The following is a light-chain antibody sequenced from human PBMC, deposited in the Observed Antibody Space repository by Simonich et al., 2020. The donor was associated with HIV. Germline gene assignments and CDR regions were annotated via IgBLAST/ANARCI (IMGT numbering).Light chain of an antibody. CDR3: QQYNSYTWT. Sequence: DIQMTQPPSTLSASVGDRVTITCRASESISSWLAWYQQKSEKAPKLLIYKASSLKSGFPSRFSGSGSGTEFTLTISSLQPDDFATYFCQQYNSYTWTFGQGTKVEIK. CDR2: KAS. V-gene: IGKV1-5*03. J-gene: IGKJ1*01. CDR1: ESISSW.